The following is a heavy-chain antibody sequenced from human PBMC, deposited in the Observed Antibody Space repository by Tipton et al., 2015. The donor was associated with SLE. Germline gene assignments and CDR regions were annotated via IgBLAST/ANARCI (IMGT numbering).Heavy chain of an antibody. J-gene: IGHJ4*02. V-gene: IGHV3-7*01. Sequence: SLRLSCAASGFTFSSYWMTWVRQAPGKGLEWVASIKEDGSDKYYVDSVKGRFTISRDNAKNSLFLHMSSLRAEDTALYYCARDTYRFFDFWGRGILVTVSS. CDR1: GFTFSSYW. CDR2: IKEDGSDK. CDR3: ARDTYRFFDF. D-gene: IGHD1-14*01.